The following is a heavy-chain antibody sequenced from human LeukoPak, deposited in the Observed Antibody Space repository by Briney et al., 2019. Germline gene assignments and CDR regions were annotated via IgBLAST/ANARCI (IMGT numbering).Heavy chain of an antibody. V-gene: IGHV4-39*07. CDR1: GGSISSSSYY. CDR2: IYDSGSA. CDR3: ARAGWYTLDN. D-gene: IGHD2-15*01. J-gene: IGHJ4*02. Sequence: PSETLSLTCTVSGGSISSSSYYWGWIRQPPGKGLEWIGSIYDSGSAYYNPSLKSRVTISVDNSKNQFSLKMSSMTAADTAVYYCARAGWYTLDNWGQGTLVTVSS.